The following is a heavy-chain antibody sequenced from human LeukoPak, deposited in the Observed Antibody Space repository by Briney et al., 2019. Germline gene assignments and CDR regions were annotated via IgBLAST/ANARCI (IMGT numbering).Heavy chain of an antibody. J-gene: IGHJ4*02. Sequence: PSETLSLTCTVSGGSISSSSYYWGWIRQPPGKGLEWIGSIYYSGSTYYNPSLKSRVTISVDTSKNQFSLKLSSVTAADTAVYYCASIVVPAAMAIDYWGQGTLVTVSS. CDR1: GGSISSSSYY. CDR2: IYYSGST. D-gene: IGHD2-2*01. V-gene: IGHV4-39*01. CDR3: ASIVVPAAMAIDY.